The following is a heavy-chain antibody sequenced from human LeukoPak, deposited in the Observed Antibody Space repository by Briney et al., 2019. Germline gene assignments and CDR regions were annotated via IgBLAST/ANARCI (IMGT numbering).Heavy chain of an antibody. J-gene: IGHJ5*02. D-gene: IGHD6-13*01. CDR1: GFTLSNAW. V-gene: IGHV3-15*01. Sequence: GGSLRLSCAASGFTLSNAWMSWVRQAPGKGLEWVGRIKSKTDGGTTDYAAPVKGRFTISRDDSKTTLYLQMNSLKTEDTAVYYCTSDGYPPTWFDLWGQGTLVTVSS. CDR2: IKSKTDGGTT. CDR3: TSDGYPPTWFDL.